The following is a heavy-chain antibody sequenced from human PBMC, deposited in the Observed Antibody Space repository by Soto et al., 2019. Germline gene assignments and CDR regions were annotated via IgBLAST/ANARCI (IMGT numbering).Heavy chain of an antibody. D-gene: IGHD6-6*01. CDR2: ISVYGGNT. V-gene: IGHV3-23*01. CDR1: GFPFSTYA. Sequence: HPGGSLRLSCAGSGFPFSTYAMTWVRQAPGKGLEWVSSISVYGGNTFYADSVKGRFTISRDNSKNTLYLQMNSLRAEDTAVYYCAKDLEPSFEYSSPDSDVYYYYYGMDVWGQGTTVTVSS. J-gene: IGHJ6*02. CDR3: AKDLEPSFEYSSPDSDVYYYYYGMDV.